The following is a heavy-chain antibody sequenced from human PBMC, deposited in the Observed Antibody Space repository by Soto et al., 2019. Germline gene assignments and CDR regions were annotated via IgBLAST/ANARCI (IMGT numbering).Heavy chain of an antibody. V-gene: IGHV3-30-3*01. J-gene: IGHJ4*02. CDR2: ISYDGSNK. CDR1: GFTFSSYA. D-gene: IGHD1-1*01. Sequence: SLRLSCAASGFTFSSYAMHWVRQAPGKGLEWVAVISYDGSNKYYADSVKGRFTISRDNSKNTLYLQMNSLRAEDTAVYYCARLNRVPTTGGFDYWGQGTLVTVSS. CDR3: ARLNRVPTTGGFDY.